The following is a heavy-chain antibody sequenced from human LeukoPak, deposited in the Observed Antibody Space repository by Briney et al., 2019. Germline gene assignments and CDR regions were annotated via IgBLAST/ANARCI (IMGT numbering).Heavy chain of an antibody. CDR1: GFTFSSYA. CDR2: IGSNGGST. Sequence: GGSLRLSCSASGFTFSSYAMHWVRQAPGKGLEYVSAIGSNGGSTYYADSVKGRFTISRDNSKNTLYLQMSSLRPEDTAVYYCVKGIVVVTARAFDYWGQGTLVTVSS. V-gene: IGHV3-64D*06. J-gene: IGHJ4*02. D-gene: IGHD2-21*02. CDR3: VKGIVVVTARAFDY.